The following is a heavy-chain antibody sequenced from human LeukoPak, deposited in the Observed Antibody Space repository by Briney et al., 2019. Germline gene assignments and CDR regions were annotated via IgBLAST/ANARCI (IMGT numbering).Heavy chain of an antibody. CDR3: ARGADSSGYYYSY. D-gene: IGHD3-22*01. CDR2: INPNSGGT. CDR1: GYTFTGYY. J-gene: IGHJ4*02. V-gene: IGHV1-2*02. Sequence: GASVKVSCKASGYTFTGYYMHWVLQAPGQGLEWMGWINPNSGGTNYAQKFQGRVTMTRDTSISTAYMELSRLRSDDTAVYYCARGADSSGYYYSYWGQGTLVTVSS.